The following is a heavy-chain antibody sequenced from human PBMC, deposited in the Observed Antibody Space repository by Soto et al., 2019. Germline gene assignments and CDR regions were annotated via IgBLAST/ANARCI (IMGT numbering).Heavy chain of an antibody. CDR2: IVPLSDRT. Sequence: QVQLVQSGAEVKKPGSSLKVSCKVFGETLNSNPIGWVRQAPGQGLEWVGGIVPLSDRTNYAQELQGRVTVNADGSTCTVYKELRNLKSDDTAVYFCARKSGRDCHSGGGCFSLDVWGQGSLITVSS. CDR1: GETLNSNP. D-gene: IGHD2-15*01. J-gene: IGHJ4*02. V-gene: IGHV1-69*01. CDR3: ARKSGRDCHSGGGCFSLDV.